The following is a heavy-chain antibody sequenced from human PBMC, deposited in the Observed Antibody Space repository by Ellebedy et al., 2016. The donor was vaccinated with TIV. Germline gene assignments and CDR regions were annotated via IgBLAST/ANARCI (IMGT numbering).Heavy chain of an antibody. CDR2: ISYDGSNK. CDR3: AREEVVYSTDPMGAFDI. D-gene: IGHD6-13*01. CDR1: DFTFSSYA. V-gene: IGHV3-30*01. J-gene: IGHJ3*02. Sequence: GGSLRLSCAASDFTFSSYAMHWVRQAPGEGLEWVAVISYDGSNKYYADSVKGRFTISRDNSKNTLYLQMNSLRAEDTAVYYCAREEVVYSTDPMGAFDIWGQGTMVTVSS.